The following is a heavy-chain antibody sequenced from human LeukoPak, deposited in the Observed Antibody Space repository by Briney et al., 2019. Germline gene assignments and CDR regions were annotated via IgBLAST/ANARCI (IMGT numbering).Heavy chain of an antibody. CDR1: GYTFTSYD. Sequence: ASVKVPCKASGYTFTSYDINWVRQATGQGLEWMGWMNPNSGNTGYAQKLQGRVTMTRDTSITTAYMELSSLRSEDTAVYYCARAEDQGRYFDWLPGFDPWGQGTLVTVSS. J-gene: IGHJ5*02. V-gene: IGHV1-8*01. CDR2: MNPNSGNT. D-gene: IGHD3-9*01. CDR3: ARAEDQGRYFDWLPGFDP.